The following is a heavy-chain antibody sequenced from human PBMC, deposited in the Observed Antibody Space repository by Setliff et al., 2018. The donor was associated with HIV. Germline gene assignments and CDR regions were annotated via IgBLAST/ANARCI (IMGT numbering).Heavy chain of an antibody. J-gene: IGHJ3*02. V-gene: IGHV3-21*01. CDR2: IPTDSSYI. CDR1: GFTLSTYS. D-gene: IGHD3-16*01. CDR3: VKGGMTNAAFNI. Sequence: GGSLRLSCVASGFTLSTYSMNWVRQAPEKGLEWVSSIPTDSSYIYYADSVKGRFTISRDNSKNTLYLQMNSLRLEDTALYYCVKGGMTNAAFNIWGPGTMVTVSS.